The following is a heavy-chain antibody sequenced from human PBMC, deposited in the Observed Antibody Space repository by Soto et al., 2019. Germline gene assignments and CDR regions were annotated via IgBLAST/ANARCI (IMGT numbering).Heavy chain of an antibody. J-gene: IGHJ4*02. CDR2: IWYDGSNK. CDR3: ARAYTGGWYYFDY. V-gene: IGHV3-33*01. Sequence: QVQLVESGGGVVQPGRSLRLSCAASGFTFSSYGMHWVRQAPGKGLEWVAVIWYDGSNKQYADSVKGRFTISRDHSKSTLYLQMNSLRAEDTAVYYCARAYTGGWYYFDYWGQGTLVTVSS. CDR1: GFTFSSYG. D-gene: IGHD6-19*01.